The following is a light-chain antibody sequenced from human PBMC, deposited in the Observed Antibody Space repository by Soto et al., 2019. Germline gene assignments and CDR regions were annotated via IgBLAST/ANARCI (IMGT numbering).Light chain of an antibody. CDR3: QQYDNPPWT. Sequence: DIQMTQSPSSLSASVGDRVTITCQASQDISNYLNWYQQKPGKAPKLLIYDASNLETGVPSRFSGSGSGTDFTFTINSLQPEDIATYYCQQYDNPPWTFGQGTKVEIK. J-gene: IGKJ1*01. V-gene: IGKV1-33*01. CDR2: DAS. CDR1: QDISNY.